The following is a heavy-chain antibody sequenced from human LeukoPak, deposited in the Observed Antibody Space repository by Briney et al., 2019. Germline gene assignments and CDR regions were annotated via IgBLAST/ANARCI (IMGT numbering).Heavy chain of an antibody. V-gene: IGHV3-33*01. CDR3: ARDKREQYSGSYYVPGLFDY. D-gene: IGHD1-26*01. J-gene: IGHJ4*02. Sequence: PGGSLRLSCAASGFTFSSYGMHWVRQAPGKGLEWVAVIWYDGSNKYYADSVKGRFTISRDNSKNTLYLQMNSLRAEDTAVYYCARDKREQYSGSYYVPGLFDYWGQGTLVSVSS. CDR2: IWYDGSNK. CDR1: GFTFSSYG.